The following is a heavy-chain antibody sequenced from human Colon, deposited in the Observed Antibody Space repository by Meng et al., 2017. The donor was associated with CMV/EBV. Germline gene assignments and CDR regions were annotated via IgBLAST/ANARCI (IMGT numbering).Heavy chain of an antibody. CDR1: GGSIANYY. V-gene: IGHV4-59*01. Sequence: SETLSLTCTVSGGSIANYYWSWIRQSPGKGLEWIGYIYNSGTRYNPSSGKTNYHPSPKGRVTISVDPSKNQFSLELGSVTAADTAVHYCARVGSSGWELAFWGRGTLVTVSS. J-gene: IGHJ4*02. D-gene: IGHD6-19*01. CDR3: ARVGSSGWELAF. CDR2: IYNSGTRYNPSSGKT.